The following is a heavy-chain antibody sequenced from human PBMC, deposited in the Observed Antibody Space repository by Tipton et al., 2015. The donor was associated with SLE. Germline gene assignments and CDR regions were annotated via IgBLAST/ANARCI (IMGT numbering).Heavy chain of an antibody. J-gene: IGHJ4*02. Sequence: SLRLSCAASGFTFSTYSMNWVRQAPGKGLEWVSYISSSSSTIYYADSVKGRFTISRDNSKNTLYLQMNSLRAEDTAVYYCAKEALTVGANIDYWGQGTLVTVAS. CDR1: GFTFSTYS. V-gene: IGHV3-48*01. CDR3: AKEALTVGANIDY. D-gene: IGHD1-26*01. CDR2: ISSSSSTI.